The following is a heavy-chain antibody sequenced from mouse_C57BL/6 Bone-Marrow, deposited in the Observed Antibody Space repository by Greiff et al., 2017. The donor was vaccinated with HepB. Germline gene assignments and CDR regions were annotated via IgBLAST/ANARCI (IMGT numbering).Heavy chain of an antibody. V-gene: IGHV5-16*01. D-gene: IGHD1-1*01. J-gene: IGHJ2*01. CDR1: GFTFSDYY. CDR2: INYDGSST. Sequence: EVQLVESEGGLVQPGSSMKLSCTASGFTFSDYYMAWVRQVPEKGLEWVANINYDGSSTYYLDSLKSRFIISRDNAKNILYLQMSSLKSEDTATYYCARGGDDGSYYFDYWGQGTTLTVSS. CDR3: ARGGDDGSYYFDY.